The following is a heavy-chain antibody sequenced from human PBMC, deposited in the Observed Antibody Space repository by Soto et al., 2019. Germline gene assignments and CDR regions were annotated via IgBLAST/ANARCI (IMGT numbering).Heavy chain of an antibody. CDR3: ARETSQERGYSYGFYY. Sequence: PSETLSLTCTVSGGSISSGGYYWSWIRQHPGKGLEWIGYIYYSGSTYYNPSLKSRVTISVDTSKNQFSLKLSSVTAADTAVYYCARETSQERGYSYGFYYWGQGTLVTVYS. J-gene: IGHJ4*02. V-gene: IGHV4-31*03. CDR2: IYYSGST. D-gene: IGHD5-18*01. CDR1: GGSISSGGYY.